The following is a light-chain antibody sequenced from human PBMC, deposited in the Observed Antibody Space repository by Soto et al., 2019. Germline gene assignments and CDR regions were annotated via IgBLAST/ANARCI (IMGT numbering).Light chain of an antibody. Sequence: DIQMTQSPSSLSASVGDRVTITCRASQGIRNDLGWYQQKPGKAPKSLIYSASRLPSGVPSRFRGSGSWTEFTLTISGLQPEEFATYYCLQHNTYPLTFGGGTKVEIK. CDR2: SAS. J-gene: IGKJ4*01. CDR1: QGIRND. V-gene: IGKV1-17*01. CDR3: LQHNTYPLT.